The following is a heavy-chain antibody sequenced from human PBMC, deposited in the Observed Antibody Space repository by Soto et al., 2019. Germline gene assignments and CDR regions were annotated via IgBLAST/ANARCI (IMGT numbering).Heavy chain of an antibody. CDR1: GFTFSSYA. CDR2: ISGSGGST. J-gene: IGHJ5*02. Sequence: GGSLRLSCAASGFTFSSYAMSWVRQAPGKGLEWVSAISGSGGSTYYADSVKGRFTISRDNSKNTLYLQMNSLRAEDTAVYYCATDSSWYEYNWFDPWGQGTLVTVSS. V-gene: IGHV3-23*01. D-gene: IGHD6-13*01. CDR3: ATDSSWYEYNWFDP.